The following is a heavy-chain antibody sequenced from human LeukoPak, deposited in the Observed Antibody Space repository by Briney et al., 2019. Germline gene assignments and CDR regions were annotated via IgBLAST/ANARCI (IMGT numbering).Heavy chain of an antibody. CDR1: GGSISSYY. V-gene: IGHV4-59*12. CDR2: IYYSGTT. D-gene: IGHD6-13*01. Sequence: PSETLSLTCTVSGGSISSYYWSWIRQPPGKGLEWIGYIYYSGTTNYNPSLKSRVSMSVDTSKNQFSLKLSSVTAADTAVYYCVREGPSGLLSSTWHDWFDPWGQGTLVTVSS. CDR3: VREGPSGLLSSTWHDWFDP. J-gene: IGHJ5*02.